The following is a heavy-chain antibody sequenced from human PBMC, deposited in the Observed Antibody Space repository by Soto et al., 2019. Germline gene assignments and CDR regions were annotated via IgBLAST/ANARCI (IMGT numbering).Heavy chain of an antibody. J-gene: IGHJ5*02. Sequence: PGESLKISCKGSGYSFTSYWIGWVRQMPGKGLEWMGIIYPGDSDTRYSPSFQGHVTISADKSISTAYLTWNSLESSDTAIYYCARPEIPTRSDDYDYPFDLWGQGTLVTVSS. D-gene: IGHD3-16*01. CDR1: GYSFTSYW. CDR3: ARPEIPTRSDDYDYPFDL. V-gene: IGHV5-51*01. CDR2: IYPGDSDT.